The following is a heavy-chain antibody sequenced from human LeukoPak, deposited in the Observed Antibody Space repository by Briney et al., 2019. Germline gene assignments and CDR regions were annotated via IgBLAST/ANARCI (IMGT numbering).Heavy chain of an antibody. CDR1: GYTFTSYG. CDR3: ARALVGYSYGPFDY. J-gene: IGHJ4*02. Sequence: DSVKVSCKASGYTFTSYGISWVRQAPGQGLEWMGWINSYKGTTNYAQKLQGRVTMTTDTSTSTAYMELRSLRSDDTAVYYCARALVGYSYGPFDYWGQGTLVTVSS. CDR2: INSYKGTT. V-gene: IGHV1-18*01. D-gene: IGHD5-18*01.